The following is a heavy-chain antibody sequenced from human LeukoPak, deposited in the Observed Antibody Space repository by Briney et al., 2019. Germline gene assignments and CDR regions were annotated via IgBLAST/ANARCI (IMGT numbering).Heavy chain of an antibody. V-gene: IGHV1-2*02. CDR3: ARVPGRTIAVAGTGYLDY. D-gene: IGHD6-19*01. CDR1: GYTFTGYY. CDR2: INPNSGGT. Sequence: ASVKVSCKASGYTFTGYYMHWVRQAPGQGLEWMGWINPNSGGTNYAQKSQGRVTMTRDKSIRTAYTELSWLRSDDTAVYYCARVPGRTIAVAGTGYLDYWGQGTLVTVSS. J-gene: IGHJ4*02.